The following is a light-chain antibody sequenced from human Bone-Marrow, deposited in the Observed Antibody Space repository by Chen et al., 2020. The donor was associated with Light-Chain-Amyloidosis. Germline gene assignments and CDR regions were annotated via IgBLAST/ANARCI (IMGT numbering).Light chain of an antibody. V-gene: IGLV2-14*03. Sequence: QSALTQPASVSGSPGQSITIPCTGPSSDVGGYNYVSWYQQNPGKAPKLMIYDVSNRPSGVSNRFSGSKSGNTAALTISGLQAEDEADYYCSSYTSSSTPVFGGGTKLTVL. CDR1: SSDVGGYNY. CDR2: DVS. J-gene: IGLJ2*01. CDR3: SSYTSSSTPV.